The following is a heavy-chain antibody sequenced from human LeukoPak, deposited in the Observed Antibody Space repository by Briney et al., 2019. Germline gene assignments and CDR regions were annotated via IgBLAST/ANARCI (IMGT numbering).Heavy chain of an antibody. Sequence: LGESLKISCKGSGYSFTSYWIGWVRQMPGKGLEWMGIIYPGDSDTRYSPSFQGQVTISADKSISTAYLQWSSLKASDTAMYYCARHRWGYVWGSYGDYWGQGTLVTVSS. CDR1: GYSFTSYW. J-gene: IGHJ4*02. V-gene: IGHV5-51*01. CDR2: IYPGDSDT. D-gene: IGHD3-16*01. CDR3: ARHRWGYVWGSYGDY.